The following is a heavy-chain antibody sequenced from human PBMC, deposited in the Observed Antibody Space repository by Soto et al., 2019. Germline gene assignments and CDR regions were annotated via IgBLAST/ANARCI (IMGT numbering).Heavy chain of an antibody. J-gene: IGHJ4*02. CDR3: ASFSRMADGYY. CDR2: INAGNGNT. V-gene: IGHV1-3*01. D-gene: IGHD3-22*01. CDR1: GYTFTSYA. Sequence: GASVKVSCKASGYTFTSYAMHWVRQAPGQRLEWMGWINAGNGNTKYSQKFQGRFTISRDYAKSSLYLQMNSLRAEDTAMYYCASFSRMADGYYWGQGTLVTVSS.